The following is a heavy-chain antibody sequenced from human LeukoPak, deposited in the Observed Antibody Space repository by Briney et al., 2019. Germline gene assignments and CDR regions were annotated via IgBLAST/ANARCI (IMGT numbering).Heavy chain of an antibody. Sequence: GRSLRLSCAASGFTFSSYAMHWVRQAPGKGLEWVAVISYDGSNKYYADSVKGRFTISRDNSKNTLYLQMNSLRAEDTAVYYCAREDTGFDYWGQGTLVTVSS. J-gene: IGHJ4*02. D-gene: IGHD5-18*01. CDR1: GFTFSSYA. CDR3: AREDTGFDY. CDR2: ISYDGSNK. V-gene: IGHV3-30-3*01.